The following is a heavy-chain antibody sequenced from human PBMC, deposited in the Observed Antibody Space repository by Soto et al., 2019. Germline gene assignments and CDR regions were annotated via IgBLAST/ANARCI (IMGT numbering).Heavy chain of an antibody. CDR2: ISYDGSNK. J-gene: IGHJ5*02. Sequence: GGSLRLSCAASGFTFSSYAMHWVGQAPGKGLEWVAVISYDGSNKYYADSVKGRFTISRDNSKNTLYLQMNSLRAEDTAVYYCARGGAIQLWSNWFDPWGQGTLVTVSS. CDR3: ARGGAIQLWSNWFDP. CDR1: GFTFSSYA. D-gene: IGHD5-18*01. V-gene: IGHV3-30-3*01.